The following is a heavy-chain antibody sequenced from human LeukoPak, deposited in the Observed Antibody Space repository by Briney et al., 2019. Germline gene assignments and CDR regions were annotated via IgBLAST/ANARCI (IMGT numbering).Heavy chain of an antibody. Sequence: PGGSLRLSYAASGITFSSYWMSWVRQAPGKGLEWVANIKEDGSEKYYVDSVKGRFTISRDNSKNTLSLHMNSLRAEDTAVYYCARDLTYNSWYYFDSWGQGTLVTVSS. V-gene: IGHV3-7*01. CDR2: IKEDGSEK. D-gene: IGHD6-13*01. J-gene: IGHJ4*02. CDR3: ARDLTYNSWYYFDS. CDR1: GITFSSYW.